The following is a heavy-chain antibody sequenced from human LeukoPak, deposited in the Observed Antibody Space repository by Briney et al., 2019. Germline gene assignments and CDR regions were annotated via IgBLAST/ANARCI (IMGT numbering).Heavy chain of an antibody. Sequence: PSETLSLTCTVSGGSISSSSYYWGWIRQPPGKGLEWIGSIYYSGSTYYNPSLKSRVTISVDTSKNQFSLKLSSVTAADTAVYYCARDAPIAAAGRGFDYWGQGTLVTVSS. D-gene: IGHD6-13*01. J-gene: IGHJ4*02. CDR2: IYYSGST. CDR1: GGSISSSSYY. V-gene: IGHV4-39*07. CDR3: ARDAPIAAAGRGFDY.